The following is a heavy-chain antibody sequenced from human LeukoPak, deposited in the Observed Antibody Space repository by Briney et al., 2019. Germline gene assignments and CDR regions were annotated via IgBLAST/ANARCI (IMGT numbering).Heavy chain of an antibody. D-gene: IGHD4-11*01. V-gene: IGHV3-74*01. J-gene: IGHJ4*02. CDR3: ARDGQGLHY. CDR2: INDGGTT. Sequence: SGGSLRLSCAASGFSFSNYWMHWVRQAPGKGLMWVSHINDGGTTSYADSVKGRFTISRDNAKNTVYLQMNSLRAEDTAVYYCARDGQGLHYWGQGALVTVSS. CDR1: GFSFSNYW.